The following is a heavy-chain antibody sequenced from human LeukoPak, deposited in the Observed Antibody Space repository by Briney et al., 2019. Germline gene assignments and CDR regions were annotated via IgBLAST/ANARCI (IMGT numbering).Heavy chain of an antibody. Sequence: ASVKVSCKASGYTFTSYDINWVRQATGQGLEWMGWMNPNSGNTGYAQKFQGRVTITRNTSISTAYMELSSLRSEDTAVYYCARGRSSSWLAPDAFDIWGQGTMLTVSS. V-gene: IGHV1-8*03. CDR2: MNPNSGNT. D-gene: IGHD6-13*01. CDR3: ARGRSSSWLAPDAFDI. J-gene: IGHJ3*02. CDR1: GYTFTSYD.